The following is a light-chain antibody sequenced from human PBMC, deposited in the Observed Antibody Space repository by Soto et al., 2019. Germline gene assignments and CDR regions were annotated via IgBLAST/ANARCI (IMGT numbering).Light chain of an antibody. CDR1: QSLLHSNGYNY. CDR2: VGS. V-gene: IGKV2-28*01. CDR3: MQSLQILYT. Sequence: DIVMTQSPLSLPVTPGESASISCRSSQSLLHSNGYNYLSWYLQKPGQSPQLLIYVGSNRAYGVPDRFSGSVAGTEFTLKISRVEAEDAGIYYCMQSLQILYTFGQGTKLEIK. J-gene: IGKJ2*01.